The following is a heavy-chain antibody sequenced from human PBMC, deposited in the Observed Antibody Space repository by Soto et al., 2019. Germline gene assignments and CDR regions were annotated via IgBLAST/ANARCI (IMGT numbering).Heavy chain of an antibody. D-gene: IGHD3-9*01. J-gene: IGHJ4*02. CDR1: GYTFTGYY. V-gene: IGHV1-2*04. CDR2: INPNSGGT. Sequence: GASVKVSCKASGYTFTGYYMHWVRQAPGQGLEWMGWINPNSGGTNYAQKFQGWVAMTRDTSISTAYMELGRLRSDDTAVYYCARKNYDILTGYYFFDYWGQGTLVTVSS. CDR3: ARKNYDILTGYYFFDY.